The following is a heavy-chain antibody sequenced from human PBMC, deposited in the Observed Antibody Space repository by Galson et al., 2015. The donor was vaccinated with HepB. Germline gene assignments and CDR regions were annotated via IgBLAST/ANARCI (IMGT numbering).Heavy chain of an antibody. CDR2: IIPIFGTA. V-gene: IGHV1-69*06. D-gene: IGHD4-11*01. CDR3: ASGKTTPIGYYYGMDV. J-gene: IGHJ6*02. CDR1: GGTFSSYA. Sequence: SVKVSCKASGGTFSSYAISWVRQAPGQGLEWMGGIIPIFGTANYAQKFQGRVTITADKSTSTAYMELSSLRSEDTAVYYCASGKTTPIGYYYGMDVWGQGTTVTVSS.